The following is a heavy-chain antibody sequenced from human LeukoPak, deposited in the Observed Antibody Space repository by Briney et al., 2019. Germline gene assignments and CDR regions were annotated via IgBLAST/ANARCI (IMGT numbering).Heavy chain of an antibody. D-gene: IGHD4-17*01. CDR1: GYSFTNYW. J-gene: IGHJ1*01. CDR3: ARLYGDYELSFQH. Sequence: GESLKISCKGSGYSFTNYWIGWVRQVPGKGLKWMGIIFPGYSDARYIPSWQVQVPISADTAISTAYLQSSSRKASDTAMYHCARLYGDYELSFQHWGQGTLVTVSS. V-gene: IGHV5-51*01. CDR2: IFPGYSDA.